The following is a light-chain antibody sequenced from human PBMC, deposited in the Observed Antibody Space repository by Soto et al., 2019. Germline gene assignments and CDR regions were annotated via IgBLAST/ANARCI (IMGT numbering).Light chain of an antibody. Sequence: EIVMTQSPATLSVFPGERATLSCRASQSVSSDLAWYQQKPGQAPRLLFYGASTRASGIPARFSGSGSGTEFTRTISSLQSEDVALSYCQQYNDWPQYTFGRGTKLEIK. CDR1: QSVSSD. CDR3: QQYNDWPQYT. V-gene: IGKV3-15*01. J-gene: IGKJ2*01. CDR2: GAS.